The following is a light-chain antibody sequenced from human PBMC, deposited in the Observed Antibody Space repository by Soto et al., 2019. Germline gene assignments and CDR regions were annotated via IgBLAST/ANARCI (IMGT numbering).Light chain of an antibody. J-gene: IGKJ3*01. CDR1: QSVGTY. CDR2: DAS. Sequence: EIVLTQSPATLSLSPGERATLSCRASQSVGTYLAWYQQKPGQAPRLLIYDASTRAAGIPARFSGSGSATDVTLTISSLEPEEFSVVYCLRRSNWPPVFTFGPGTKVDIK. CDR3: LRRSNWPPVFT. V-gene: IGKV3-11*01.